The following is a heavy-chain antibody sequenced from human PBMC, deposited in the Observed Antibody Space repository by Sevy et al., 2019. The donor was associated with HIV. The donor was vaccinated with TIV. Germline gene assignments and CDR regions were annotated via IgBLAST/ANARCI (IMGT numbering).Heavy chain of an antibody. J-gene: IGHJ3*01. CDR1: GFILSSYS. D-gene: IGHD1-1*01. CDR2: SSSATHYT. V-gene: IGHV3-21*01. CDR3: ARTTGGSEAAFDF. Sequence: GGSLRLSCAASGFILSSYSMNWVRQAPGKGLEWVSFSSSATHYTYYADSVKGRFTVSRDYAKNSLFLQMNSLRAEDTAVYYCARTTGGSEAAFDFWGQGTMVTVSS.